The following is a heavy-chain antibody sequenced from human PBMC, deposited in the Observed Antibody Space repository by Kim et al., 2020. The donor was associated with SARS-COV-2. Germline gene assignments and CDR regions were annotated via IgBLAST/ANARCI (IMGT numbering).Heavy chain of an antibody. CDR3: ARGGAWYDY. V-gene: IGHV3-7*03. CDR2: RGR. D-gene: IGHD6-19*01. Sequence: RGRDYVDSVKGRFTISRDNAKNSLYLQMDSLRAEDTAIYYCARGGAWYDYWGQGTLVTVSS. J-gene: IGHJ4*02.